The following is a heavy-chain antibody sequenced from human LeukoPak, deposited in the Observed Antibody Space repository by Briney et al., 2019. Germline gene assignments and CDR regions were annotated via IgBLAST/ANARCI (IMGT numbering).Heavy chain of an antibody. J-gene: IGHJ3*02. V-gene: IGHV4-59*01. CDR2: IYYSGST. CDR3: ARDTRGDILTGAHAFDI. CDR1: GGSISNYH. Sequence: SETLSLTCTVSGGSISNYHWSWIRQPPGKGLEWIGYIYYSGSTNYKSSLKSRVTISVDTSKNQFSLKLSSVTAADTAVYYCARDTRGDILTGAHAFDIWGQGTMVTVSS. D-gene: IGHD3-9*01.